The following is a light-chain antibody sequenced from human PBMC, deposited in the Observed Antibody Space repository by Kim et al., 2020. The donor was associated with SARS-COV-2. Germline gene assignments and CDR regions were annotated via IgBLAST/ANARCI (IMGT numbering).Light chain of an antibody. J-gene: IGKJ2*01. Sequence: DIVMTQSPDSLAVSLGERATINCKSSQSVLYSSNNRNYLAWYQHKPGQPPKLLIYWASTRESGVPDRFSGSGSGTDFTLTISSLQAEDVAVYYCQQYWTTPHTFGQGTKLEI. CDR1: QSVLYSSNNRNY. V-gene: IGKV4-1*01. CDR3: QQYWTTPHT. CDR2: WAS.